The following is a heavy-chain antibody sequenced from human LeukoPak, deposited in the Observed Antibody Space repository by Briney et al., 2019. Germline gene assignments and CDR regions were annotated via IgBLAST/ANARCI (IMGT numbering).Heavy chain of an antibody. Sequence: GGPVPLLCSASGFTFSTYAVQWLPHARGGALVYVSAINTNGGTTYYAESSRGRFAISRDNSKNTLYHQMSRLRADDTAVYYCVKGPGPTVNYYFDFWGQGTLVTVSS. V-gene: IGHV3-64D*06. CDR3: VKGPGPTVNYYFDF. CDR1: GFTFSTYA. CDR2: INTNGGTT. D-gene: IGHD4-17*01. J-gene: IGHJ4*02.